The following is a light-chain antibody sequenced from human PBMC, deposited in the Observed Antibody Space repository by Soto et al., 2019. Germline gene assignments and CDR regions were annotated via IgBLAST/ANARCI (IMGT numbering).Light chain of an antibody. CDR3: NSFTTSSTDV. Sequence: QSVLTQPPSVSAAPGQKVTISCSGSSSNIGNNYVSWYQQLPGTAPKLLIYEVNNRPSGVPDRFSGSKSGNTASLTISGLQAEDEADYYCNSFTTSSTDVFGTGTKLTVL. CDR1: SSNIGNNY. CDR2: EVN. V-gene: IGLV1-51*01. J-gene: IGLJ1*01.